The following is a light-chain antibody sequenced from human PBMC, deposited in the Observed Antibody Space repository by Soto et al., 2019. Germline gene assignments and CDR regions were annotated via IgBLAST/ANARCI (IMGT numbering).Light chain of an antibody. CDR3: LLNYFGSRM. Sequence: QAVVTQEPSLTVSPGGTVTLNCDSNTEAVTSGQYPYWFQQKPGQAPRTLIYDTVNKVSWTPARFSGSLLGGKAALTLSGAQPEDEADYYCLLNYFGSRMFGGGTKLTVL. CDR2: DTV. J-gene: IGLJ3*02. CDR1: TEAVTSGQY. V-gene: IGLV7-46*01.